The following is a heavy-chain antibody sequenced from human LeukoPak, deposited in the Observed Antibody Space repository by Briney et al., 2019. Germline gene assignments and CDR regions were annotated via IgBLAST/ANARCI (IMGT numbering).Heavy chain of an antibody. V-gene: IGHV3-30*04. CDR1: GFTFSSYA. J-gene: IGHJ4*02. CDR2: ISYDGSNK. D-gene: IGHD3-22*01. CDR3: ARTYYYDSSGFDY. Sequence: PGGSLRLSCAASGFTFSSYAMHWVRQAPGKGLEWVAVISYDGSNKYYADSVKGRFTISRDNSKNTPYLQMNGLRAEDTAVYYCARTYYYDSSGFDYWGQGTLVTVSS.